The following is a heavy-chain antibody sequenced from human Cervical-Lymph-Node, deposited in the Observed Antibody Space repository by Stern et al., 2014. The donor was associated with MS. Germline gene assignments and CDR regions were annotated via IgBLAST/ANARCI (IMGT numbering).Heavy chain of an antibody. D-gene: IGHD2-21*02. CDR1: GFTFRSYA. V-gene: IGHV3-30*04. CDR2: ISYDGSNK. CDR3: ARDRELVVVTAIPDY. Sequence: VQLLESGGGVVQPGRSLRLSCAASGFTFRSYAMHWVRQAPGKGLEGVAVISYDGSNKYYADSVKGRFTISRDNSKNTLYLQMNSLRAEDTAVYYCARDRELVVVTAIPDYWGQGTLVTVSS. J-gene: IGHJ4*02.